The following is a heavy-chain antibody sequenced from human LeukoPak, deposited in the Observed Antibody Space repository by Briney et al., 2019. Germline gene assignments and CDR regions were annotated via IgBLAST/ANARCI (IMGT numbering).Heavy chain of an antibody. Sequence: PGGSLRLSCAASGFTFSSYTVHWVRQAPGNGLEWVAVISSDGSNKQYADSVKGRFSISRDNSENTLFLQMSSLRAEDTAVYYCARIVVPRTFGLDAWGQGTTVTVSS. CDR1: GFTFSSYT. J-gene: IGHJ6*02. CDR2: ISSDGSNK. CDR3: ARIVVPRTFGLDA. D-gene: IGHD2-2*01. V-gene: IGHV3-30-3*01.